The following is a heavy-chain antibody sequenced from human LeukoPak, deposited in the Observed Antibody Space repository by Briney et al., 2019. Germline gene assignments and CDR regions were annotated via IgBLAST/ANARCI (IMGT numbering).Heavy chain of an antibody. CDR2: IYPGDSDT. D-gene: IGHD2-15*01. CDR3: ARRGEYCSGGSCYNWFDP. Sequence: GESLKISCKGSGYGFTSYWIGWVRQMPGKGLEWMGIIYPGDSDTRYSPSFQGQVTISADKSISTAYLQWSSLKASDTAMYYCARRGEYCSGGSCYNWFDPWGQGTLVTVSS. V-gene: IGHV5-51*01. J-gene: IGHJ5*02. CDR1: GYGFTSYW.